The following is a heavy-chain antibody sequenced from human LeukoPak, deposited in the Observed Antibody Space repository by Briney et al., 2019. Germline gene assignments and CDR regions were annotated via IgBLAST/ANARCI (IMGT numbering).Heavy chain of an antibody. Sequence: AGSLRLSCAASGFTFSNAWMSWVRQAPGKGLEWVGRIKSKTDGGTTDYAAPVKGRFTISRDDSKNTLYLQMNSLKTEDTAVYYCTTALTVAGNFDYWGQGTLVTVSS. CDR2: IKSKTDGGTT. CDR1: GFTFSNAW. J-gene: IGHJ4*02. CDR3: TTALTVAGNFDY. V-gene: IGHV3-15*01. D-gene: IGHD6-19*01.